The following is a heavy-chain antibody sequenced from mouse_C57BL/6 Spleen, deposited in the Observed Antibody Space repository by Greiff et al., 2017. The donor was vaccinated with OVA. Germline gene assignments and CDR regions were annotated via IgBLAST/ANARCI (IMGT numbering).Heavy chain of an antibody. CDR1: GYAFSSSW. V-gene: IGHV1-82*01. Sequence: VQLQQSGPELVKPGASVKISCKASGYAFSSSWMTWVKQRPGKGLEWIGRIYPGDGDTNYNGKFKGKATLTADKTSSTAYMQLSSLTSEDSAVYFCARESTTVVAEDAMDYWGQGTSVTVSS. CDR2: IYPGDGDT. CDR3: ARESTTVVAEDAMDY. D-gene: IGHD1-1*01. J-gene: IGHJ4*01.